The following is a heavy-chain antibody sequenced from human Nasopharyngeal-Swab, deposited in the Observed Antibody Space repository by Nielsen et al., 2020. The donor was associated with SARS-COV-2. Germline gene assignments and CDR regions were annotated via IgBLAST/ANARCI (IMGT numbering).Heavy chain of an antibody. CDR1: GGSISSNSYY. J-gene: IGHJ4*02. CDR3: ARLSQWTLSIDY. D-gene: IGHD6-19*01. V-gene: IGHV4-39*01. CDR2: IYYSGST. Sequence: SKTLSLTCTVSGGSISSNSYYWGWIRQPPGKGLEWIGSIYYSGSTYYKPSLKSRVTISVDTSKNQFSLKLSSVTAADTAVYYCARLSQWTLSIDYWGQGTLVTVSS.